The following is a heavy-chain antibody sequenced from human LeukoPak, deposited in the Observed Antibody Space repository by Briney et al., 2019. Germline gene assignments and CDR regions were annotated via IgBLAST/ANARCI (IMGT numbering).Heavy chain of an antibody. D-gene: IGHD2-15*01. CDR2: IHYSGST. J-gene: IGHJ4*02. V-gene: IGHV4-30-4*01. CDR1: GDTLSSGDYY. Sequence: SQTLSLTCTVSGDTLSSGDYYWTWIRQPPGKGLEWIGYIHYSGSTYYNPSLKSGVTISVDTSKNQFSLKLKSVTAADTALYYCARGELLYNYWRQGTLVTVSS. CDR3: ARGELLYNY.